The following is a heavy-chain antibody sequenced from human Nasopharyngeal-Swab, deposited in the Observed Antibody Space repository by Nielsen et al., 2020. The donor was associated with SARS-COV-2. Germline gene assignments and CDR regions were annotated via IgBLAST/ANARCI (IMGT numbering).Heavy chain of an antibody. Sequence: RQAPGKGLEWIGSIYYSGSTYYNPSRKSRVTISVDTSKNQFSLKLSFVTAADTAVYYCASQGSGSYYLLYYYYGMDVWGQGTTVTVSS. V-gene: IGHV4-39*01. D-gene: IGHD1-26*01. CDR2: IYYSGST. CDR3: ASQGSGSYYLLYYYYGMDV. J-gene: IGHJ6*02.